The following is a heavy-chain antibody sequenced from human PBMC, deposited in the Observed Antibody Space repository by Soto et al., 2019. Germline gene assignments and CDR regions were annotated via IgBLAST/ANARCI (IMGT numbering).Heavy chain of an antibody. V-gene: IGHV4-59*01. J-gene: IGHJ5*02. CDR1: GGSISSYY. Sequence: SETLSLTCTVSGGSISSYYWSWIRQPPGKGLEWIGFFSDSGNTNYNPSLKSRVTISVDTSKNQFSLWLSSVTAADTAVYYCARGSNWFDPWGQGTLVTVSS. D-gene: IGHD2-15*01. CDR2: FSDSGNT. CDR3: ARGSNWFDP.